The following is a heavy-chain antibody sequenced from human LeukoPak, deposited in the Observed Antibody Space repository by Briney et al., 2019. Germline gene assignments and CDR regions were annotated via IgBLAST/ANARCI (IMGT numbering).Heavy chain of an antibody. V-gene: IGHV1-8*01. J-gene: IGHJ4*02. CDR2: MNPNSGNT. CDR3: ARGRYSYGKLFDY. Sequence: GASVKVSCKASGYTFTSYDINWVRQATGQGLEWMGWMNPNSGNTGYAQKFQGRVTMTRNTSISTAYMELSSLRSEDTAVYHCARGRYSYGKLFDYWGQGTLVTVSS. CDR1: GYTFTSYD. D-gene: IGHD5-18*01.